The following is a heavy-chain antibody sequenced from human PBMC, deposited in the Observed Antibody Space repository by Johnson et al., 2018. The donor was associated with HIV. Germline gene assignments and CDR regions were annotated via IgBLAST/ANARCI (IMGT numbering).Heavy chain of an antibody. CDR3: FLGQTQRGDAFDI. J-gene: IGHJ3*02. V-gene: IGHV3-9*01. CDR1: GFTVSSNY. D-gene: IGHD6-25*01. CDR2: ISWNSGSI. Sequence: VQLVESGGGLVKPGGSLRLSCKASGFTVSSNYMSWVRQAPGKGLEWVSGISWNSGSIGYADSVKGRFTISRDNAKNSLYLQMNSLRAEDTALYYCFLGQTQRGDAFDIWGQGTMVTVSS.